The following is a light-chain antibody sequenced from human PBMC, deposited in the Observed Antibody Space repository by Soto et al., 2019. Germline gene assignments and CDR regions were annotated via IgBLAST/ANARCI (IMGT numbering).Light chain of an antibody. CDR2: KAS. J-gene: IGKJ1*01. CDR1: QSINSW. CDR3: QQYNSYSRT. V-gene: IGKV1-5*03. Sequence: IHXTQSPSXXXXSXLXXXXITFRASQSINSWLAWYQQKPGQAPKLLIYKASSLESGVPSRFSGSGSGTEFTLTISSLQPDDFATYYCQQYNSYSRTFGQGTKVDI.